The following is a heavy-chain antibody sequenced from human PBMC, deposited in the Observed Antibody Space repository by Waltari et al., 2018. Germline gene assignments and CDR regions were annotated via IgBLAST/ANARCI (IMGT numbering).Heavy chain of an antibody. CDR2: VSGSGGRT. CDR3: AKDGREVPTNQEWFDY. Sequence: EVQLVESGGGLVQPGGSLRLSCAASGFTFNSYAMNWVRQAPGKGLEWVSAVSGSGGRTYYADSVRGRFTISRDNSKNTLYLQMNSLRAEDTAVYYCAKDGREVPTNQEWFDYWGQGALVTVSS. CDR1: GFTFNSYA. J-gene: IGHJ4*02. D-gene: IGHD3-3*01. V-gene: IGHV3-23*04.